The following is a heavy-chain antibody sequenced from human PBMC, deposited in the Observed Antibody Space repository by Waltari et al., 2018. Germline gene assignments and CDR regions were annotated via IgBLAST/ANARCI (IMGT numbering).Heavy chain of an antibody. D-gene: IGHD7-27*01. J-gene: IGHJ4*02. V-gene: IGHV3-21*01. CDR2: ISSSSSYI. Sequence: EVQLVESGGGLVKPGGSLRLSCAASGFTFSSYSMNWVRQAPGQGLEWVSSISSSSSYIYYADSVKGRFTISRDNAKNSLYLQMNSLRAEDTAVYYCARDLLGPIDYWGQGTLVTVSS. CDR3: ARDLLGPIDY. CDR1: GFTFSSYS.